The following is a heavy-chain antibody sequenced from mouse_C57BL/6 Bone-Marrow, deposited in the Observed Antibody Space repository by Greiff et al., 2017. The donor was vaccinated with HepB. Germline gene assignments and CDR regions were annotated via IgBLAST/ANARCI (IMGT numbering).Heavy chain of an antibody. CDR3: ARVTTVVATYWYFDV. CDR2: IYPRSGNT. D-gene: IGHD1-1*01. V-gene: IGHV1-81*01. Sequence: QVQLQQSGAELARPGASVKLSCKASGYTFTSYGISWVKQRTGQGLEWIGEIYPRSGNTYYNEKFKGKATLTADKSSSTAYMELRSLTSEDSAVYYCARVTTVVATYWYFDVWGTGTTVTVSS. J-gene: IGHJ1*03. CDR1: GYTFTSYG.